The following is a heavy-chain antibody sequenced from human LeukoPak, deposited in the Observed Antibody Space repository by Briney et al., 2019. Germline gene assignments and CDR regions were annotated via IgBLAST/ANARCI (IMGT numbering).Heavy chain of an antibody. CDR1: GFTLSDYY. CDR2: ISDSGNTI. V-gene: IGHV3-11*04. J-gene: IGHJ4*02. Sequence: GGSLRLSCAASGFTLSDYYMTWIRQAPGKGLEYVSDISDSGNTIYYADSVKGRFTISRDNAKNSLYLQMNSLRAEDTAVYYCAREDSYYYGSGSYPFDYWGQGTLVTVSS. D-gene: IGHD3-10*01. CDR3: AREDSYYYGSGSYPFDY.